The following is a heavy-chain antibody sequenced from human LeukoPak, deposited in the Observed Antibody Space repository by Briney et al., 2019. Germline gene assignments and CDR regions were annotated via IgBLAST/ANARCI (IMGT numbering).Heavy chain of an antibody. CDR1: GGSISSGSYY. CDR2: IYYSGST. J-gene: IGHJ3*02. Sequence: SQTLSLTCTVSGGSISSGSYYWSWIRQPPGKGLEWIGYIYYSGSTNYNPSLKSRVTISVDTSKNQFSLKLSSVTAADTAVYYCASTITYYYAFDIWGQGTMVTVSS. CDR3: ASTITYYYAFDI. V-gene: IGHV4-61*01. D-gene: IGHD3-10*01.